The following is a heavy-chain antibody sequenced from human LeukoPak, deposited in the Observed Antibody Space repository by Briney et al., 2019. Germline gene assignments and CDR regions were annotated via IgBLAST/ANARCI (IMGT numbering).Heavy chain of an antibody. V-gene: IGHV3-23*01. CDR1: GFTFSSYA. CDR3: AKGAHYSGSGNYRRGHYFDD. J-gene: IGHJ4*02. Sequence: GGSLRLSCAASGFTFSSYAKTWVRHAPGKGLQWVSDISGGGVRTYYVDSVKGRFTISRDNSKNTLYLQMNSLRAQDTAVYYCAKGAHYSGSGNYRRGHYFDDWGQGTLVTVSS. CDR2: ISGGGVRT. D-gene: IGHD3-10*01.